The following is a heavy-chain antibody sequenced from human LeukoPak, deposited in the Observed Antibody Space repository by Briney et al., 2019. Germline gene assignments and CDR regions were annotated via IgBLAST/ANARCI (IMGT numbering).Heavy chain of an antibody. CDR1: GFTFSTYG. V-gene: IGHV3-23*01. CDR2: ISGSGGST. D-gene: IGHD3-9*01. Sequence: GGSLRLTCVASGFTFSTYGMSWIRQAPGKGLEWVSAISGSGGSTYYADSVKGRFTISRDNSKNTQYLQMNSLRAEDTAVYYCAKDGGEYYDILTGYYPRLYYMDVWGKGTTVTISS. J-gene: IGHJ6*03. CDR3: AKDGGEYYDILTGYYPRLYYMDV.